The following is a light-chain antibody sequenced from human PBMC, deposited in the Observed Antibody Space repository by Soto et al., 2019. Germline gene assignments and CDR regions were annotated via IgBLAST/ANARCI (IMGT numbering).Light chain of an antibody. CDR1: QSISVA. Sequence: DIQMTQTPSTLSASVGDRVAITCRASQSISVAVAWYQQKPGKAPKLLIFDTSSLESGVPSRSSGSGSGTEFTLTISSLQPDDFATYYCQQYNPYSMWTFXQGTKVDIK. CDR3: QQYNPYSMWT. V-gene: IGKV1-5*01. J-gene: IGKJ1*01. CDR2: DTS.